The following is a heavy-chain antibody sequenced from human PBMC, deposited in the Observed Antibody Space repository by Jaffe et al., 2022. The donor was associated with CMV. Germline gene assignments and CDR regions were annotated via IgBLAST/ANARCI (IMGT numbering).Heavy chain of an antibody. CDR2: IWYDGSKK. V-gene: IGHV3-33*08. J-gene: IGHJ6*04. D-gene: IGHD6-19*01. CDR3: VTDGKVAVGKFFMDV. CDR1: GFTFTSYG. Sequence: QVQLVESGGGVVQPGRSLRLSCATSGFTFTSYGFHWVRQAPGKGLEWVAVIWYDGSKKYYADSVKGRFTISRDDSKNTLYLQLNSLRGEDTAVYYCVTDGKVAVGKFFMDVWGEGTAVTVSS.